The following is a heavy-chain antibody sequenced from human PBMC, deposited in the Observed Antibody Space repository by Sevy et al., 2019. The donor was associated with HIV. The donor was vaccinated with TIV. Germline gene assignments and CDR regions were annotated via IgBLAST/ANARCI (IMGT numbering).Heavy chain of an antibody. J-gene: IGHJ4*01. CDR1: GFIFSNYG. Sequence: GGSLRLSCAASGFIFSNYGMNWVRQAPGKGLEWVSSISSSGSYIYYGDSMKGRFTISRDNAKNSLFLQMNSLRAEDTAVYYCARDGGCSTTSCLLYFDYWGQGTLVTVSS. CDR2: ISSSGSYI. V-gene: IGHV3-21*01. CDR3: ARDGGCSTTSCLLYFDY. D-gene: IGHD2-2*01.